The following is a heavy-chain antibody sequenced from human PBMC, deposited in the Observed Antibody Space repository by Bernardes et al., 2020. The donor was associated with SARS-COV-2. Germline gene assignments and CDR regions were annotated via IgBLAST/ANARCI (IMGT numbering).Heavy chain of an antibody. Sequence: SCKTSGDTFTAQYIHWVRQASGQGLEWVSVIYSGGSTYYADSVKGRFTISRDSSKNTLYLQMNSLRADDTAVYYCAKTISPHLPPWYGMDAWGQGTTVTVSS. CDR1: GDTFTAQY. J-gene: IGHJ6*02. CDR2: IYSGGST. CDR3: AKTISPHLPPWYGMDA. V-gene: IGHV3-53*01.